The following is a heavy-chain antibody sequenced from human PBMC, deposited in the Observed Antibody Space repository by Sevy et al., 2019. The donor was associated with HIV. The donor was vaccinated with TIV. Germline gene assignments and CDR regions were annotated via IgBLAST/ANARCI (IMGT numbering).Heavy chain of an antibody. J-gene: IGHJ4*02. V-gene: IGHV4-30-2*01. CDR3: ARDRGTIFGVDL. Sequence: SETLSLTCTVSGGSISTGGDCWSWIRQPPGKGLEWIGYIYQSGVTNYNPSLKTRVNISIDRSKKQFSLNLTSVTAADTAVYFCARDRGTIFGVDLWGQGTLVTVSS. CDR1: GGSISTGGDC. D-gene: IGHD3-3*01. CDR2: IYQSGVT.